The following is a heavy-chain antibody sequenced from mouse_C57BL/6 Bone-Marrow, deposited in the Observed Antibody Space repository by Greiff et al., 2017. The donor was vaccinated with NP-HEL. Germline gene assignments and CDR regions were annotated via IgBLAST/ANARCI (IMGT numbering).Heavy chain of an antibody. Sequence: QVQLQQPGAELVKPGASVKMSCKASGYTFTSYWITWVKQRPGQGLEWIGDIYPGSGSTNYNEKFKSKATLTVDTSSSTAYMQLSSLTSEASAVYYCARRGLRRGYAMDYWGQGTSVTVSS. CDR2: IYPGSGST. D-gene: IGHD2-4*01. CDR3: ARRGLRRGYAMDY. V-gene: IGHV1-55*01. CDR1: GYTFTSYW. J-gene: IGHJ4*01.